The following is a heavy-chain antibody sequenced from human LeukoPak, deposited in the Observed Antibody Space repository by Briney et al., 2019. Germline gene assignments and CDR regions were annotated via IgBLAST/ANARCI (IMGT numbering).Heavy chain of an antibody. Sequence: PSETLSLTCTVSGGSISNYQWSWIRQPPGKGLEWIGYIYYSGSTNYNPSLKSRVTISVDTSKKQFFLKMSSVTAADTAVYLCARLIAVTGTVDYFDYWGQGTLVTVSS. J-gene: IGHJ4*02. D-gene: IGHD6-19*01. V-gene: IGHV4-59*01. CDR1: GGSISNYQ. CDR2: IYYSGST. CDR3: ARLIAVTGTVDYFDY.